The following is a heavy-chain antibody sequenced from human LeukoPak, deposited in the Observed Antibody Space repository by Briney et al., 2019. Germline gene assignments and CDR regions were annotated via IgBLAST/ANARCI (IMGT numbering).Heavy chain of an antibody. CDR1: GFTLGDYN. V-gene: IGHV3-48*04. Sequence: GGSLRLSCVASGFTLGDYNMNWVRQAPGKGLEWVSYISSSSSTIYYADSVKGRFTISRDNAKSSLYLQMNSLRAEDTAVYYCAREGLAAAADDYWGQGTLVTVSS. D-gene: IGHD6-13*01. CDR2: ISSSSSTI. J-gene: IGHJ4*02. CDR3: AREGLAAAADDY.